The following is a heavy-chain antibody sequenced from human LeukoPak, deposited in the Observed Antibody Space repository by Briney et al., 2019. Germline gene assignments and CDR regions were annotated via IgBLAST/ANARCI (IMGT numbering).Heavy chain of an antibody. J-gene: IGHJ4*02. CDR2: IYYSGST. D-gene: IGHD3-10*01. CDR1: GGFISSYY. Sequence: SETLSLTCTVSGGFISSYYWSWIRQPPGKGLEWIGYIYYSGSTNYNPSLKSRVTISVDTSKNQFSLKLSSVTAADTAVYYCARAGITMVRGVQPFDYWGQGTLVTVSS. CDR3: ARAGITMVRGVQPFDY. V-gene: IGHV4-59*01.